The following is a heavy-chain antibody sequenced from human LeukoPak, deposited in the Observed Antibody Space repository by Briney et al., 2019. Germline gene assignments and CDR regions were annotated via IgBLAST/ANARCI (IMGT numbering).Heavy chain of an antibody. V-gene: IGHV4-61*02. Sequence: SETLSLTCTVSGGSISSGSYYWSWIRQPAGKGLEWIGRIYTSGSTNYNPSLKSRVTISVDTSKNQFSLKLSSVTAADTAVYYCARDHSSYYGSGSYGDWGQGTLVTVSS. D-gene: IGHD3-10*01. CDR2: IYTSGST. CDR3: ARDHSSYYGSGSYGD. CDR1: GGSISSGSYY. J-gene: IGHJ4*02.